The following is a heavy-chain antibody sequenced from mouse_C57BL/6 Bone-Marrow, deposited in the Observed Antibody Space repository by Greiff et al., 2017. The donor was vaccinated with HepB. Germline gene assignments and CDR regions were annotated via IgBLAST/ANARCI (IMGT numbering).Heavy chain of an antibody. Sequence: EVKVVDSGAELVKPGASVKLSCTASGFNIKDYYMHWVKQRTEQGLEWIGRIDPEDGETKYAPKFQGKATITADTSSNTAYLQLSSLTSEDTAVYYCARYTTVVYWYFDVWGTGTTVTVSS. J-gene: IGHJ1*03. CDR2: IDPEDGET. V-gene: IGHV14-2*01. D-gene: IGHD1-1*01. CDR1: GFNIKDYY. CDR3: ARYTTVVYWYFDV.